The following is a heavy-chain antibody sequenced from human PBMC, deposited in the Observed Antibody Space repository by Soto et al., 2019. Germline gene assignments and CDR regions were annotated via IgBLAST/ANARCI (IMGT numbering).Heavy chain of an antibody. Sequence: SETLSLTCAVSGYSISSGYYWGWIRQPPGKGLEWIGSIYHSGSTYYNPSLKSRVTISVDTSKNQFSLKLSSVTAADTAVYYCASAHEYYYDSSGSDAFDIWGQGTMVTVS. CDR1: GYSISSGYY. J-gene: IGHJ3*02. CDR2: IYHSGST. CDR3: ASAHEYYYDSSGSDAFDI. D-gene: IGHD3-22*01. V-gene: IGHV4-38-2*01.